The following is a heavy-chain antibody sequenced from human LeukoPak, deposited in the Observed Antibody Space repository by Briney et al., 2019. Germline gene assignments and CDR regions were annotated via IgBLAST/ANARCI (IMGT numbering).Heavy chain of an antibody. CDR3: ARVVYIVGATRGGPFDY. D-gene: IGHD1-26*01. V-gene: IGHV1-18*01. CDR1: GYTFTSYG. J-gene: IGHJ4*02. Sequence: ASVKVSCKASGYTFTSYGISWVRQAPGQGLEWMGWISAYNGNTNYAQKLQGRVTMTTDTSTSTAYMELRSLRSDDTAVYYCARVVYIVGATRGGPFDYWGQGTLVTVPS. CDR2: ISAYNGNT.